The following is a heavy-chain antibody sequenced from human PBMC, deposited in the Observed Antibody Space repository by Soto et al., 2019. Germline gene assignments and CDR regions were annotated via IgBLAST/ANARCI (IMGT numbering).Heavy chain of an antibody. V-gene: IGHV3-30-3*01. J-gene: IGHJ6*02. CDR2: ISYDGSSK. Sequence: QVQLVESGGGVVQPGRSLRLSCAASAFTFSSFAMHWVRQAPGKGLEWVTLISYDGSSKYYADSVKGRFTISRDNSKNTLYLQMSSLRAEDTAVYYCARETDYGMDVWGQGTTDSVSS. CDR3: ARETDYGMDV. CDR1: AFTFSSFA.